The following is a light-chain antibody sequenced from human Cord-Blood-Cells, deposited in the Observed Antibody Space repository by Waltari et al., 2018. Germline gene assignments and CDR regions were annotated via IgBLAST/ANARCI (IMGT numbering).Light chain of an antibody. CDR3: QQSYSTPPVT. CDR1: QSVSSY. J-gene: IGKJ5*01. V-gene: IGKV3-11*01. Sequence: EIVLTQSPATLSLSPGERATLSCRASQSVSSYLAWYQQKPGQAPRLLIYDASNRATGIPARFSGSGSGTDFTLTISSLEPEDFATYYCQQSYSTPPVTFGQGTRLEIK. CDR2: DAS.